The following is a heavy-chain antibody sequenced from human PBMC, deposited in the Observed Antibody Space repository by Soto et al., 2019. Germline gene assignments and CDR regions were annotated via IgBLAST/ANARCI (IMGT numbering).Heavy chain of an antibody. CDR2: ISYDGRDK. Sequence: GSLRLSCAASGFTFSSYGMRWVRQAPGKGLEWVAVISYDGRDKYYADSVKGRFTISRDNSKNTLFLQMNSLRAEDTTVYYCAKDRGRGRDAFDIWGQGTMVTVSS. D-gene: IGHD5-12*01. CDR1: GFTFSSYG. J-gene: IGHJ3*02. V-gene: IGHV3-30*18. CDR3: AKDRGRGRDAFDI.